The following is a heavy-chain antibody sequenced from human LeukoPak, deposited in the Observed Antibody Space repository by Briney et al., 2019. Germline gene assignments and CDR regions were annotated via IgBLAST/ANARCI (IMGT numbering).Heavy chain of an antibody. CDR3: ARDRSNSWSKDY. CDR2: ISSGSRTI. V-gene: IGHV3-48*01. J-gene: IGHJ4*02. Sequence: GGSLRLSCAASGFTFSTYSMNWVRQAPGKGLEWVSYISSGSRTIYYADSVKGRFTISRDNAKNSLYLQMNSLRADDTAVYYCARDRSNSWSKDYWGQGTLVTVSS. CDR1: GFTFSTYS. D-gene: IGHD6-13*01.